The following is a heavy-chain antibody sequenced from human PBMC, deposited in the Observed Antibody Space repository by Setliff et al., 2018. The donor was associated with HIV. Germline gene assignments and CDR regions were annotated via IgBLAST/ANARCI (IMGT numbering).Heavy chain of an antibody. V-gene: IGHV4-34*01. D-gene: IGHD3-9*01. J-gene: IGHJ4*02. CDR2: INHTGST. CDR1: GGSFSGYY. Sequence: PSETLSLTCAVYGGSFSGYYWIWIRQPPGKGLEWIGEINHTGSTNYNPSLKSRVTISVDTSKNQLSLRVNSVTAADAAVYYCARGGYYDILTGYSNAFGYWGQGTLVTVSS. CDR3: ARGGYYDILTGYSNAFGY.